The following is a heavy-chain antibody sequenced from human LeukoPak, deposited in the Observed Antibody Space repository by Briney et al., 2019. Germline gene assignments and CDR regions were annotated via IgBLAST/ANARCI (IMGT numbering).Heavy chain of an antibody. CDR3: ARDPGEWEPGAFDI. J-gene: IGHJ3*02. D-gene: IGHD1-26*01. CDR2: INAGNGNT. Sequence: ASVKVSCKASGYTFTSYAMHWVRQAPGQRLEWMGWINAGNGNTKYSQKFQGRVTITRDTSASTAYMELSSLRSEDTAAYYCARDPGEWEPGAFDIWGQGTMVTVSS. V-gene: IGHV1-3*01. CDR1: GYTFTSYA.